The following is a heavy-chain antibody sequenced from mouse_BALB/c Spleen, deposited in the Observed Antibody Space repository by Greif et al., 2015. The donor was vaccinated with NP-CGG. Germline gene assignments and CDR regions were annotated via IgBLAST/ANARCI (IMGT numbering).Heavy chain of an antibody. CDR1: GFTFSSFG. CDR2: ISSGSSTI. J-gene: IGHJ2*01. CDR3: ARLFDY. Sequence: EVKLVESGGGLVQPGGSRKLSCAASGFTFSSFGMHWVRQAPEKGLEWVAYISSGSSTIYYADTVKGRFTISRDNPKNTLFLQMTNLRSEDTAMYYCARLFDYWGQGTTLTVSS. V-gene: IGHV5-17*02.